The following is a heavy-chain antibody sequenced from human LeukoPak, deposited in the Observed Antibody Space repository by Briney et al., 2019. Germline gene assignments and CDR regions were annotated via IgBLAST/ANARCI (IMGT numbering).Heavy chain of an antibody. Sequence: SETLSLTCTVSVGSISSYYLGWIRQPAGKGLEWIGRIYPSGGTTYNPSLKSRVTLSVDTPKNQFSLGLSSVTAADTAVYYCARHPYDSSENYFDYWGQGTLVTVSS. J-gene: IGHJ4*02. CDR1: VGSISSYY. V-gene: IGHV4-4*07. CDR3: ARHPYDSSENYFDY. CDR2: IYPSGGT. D-gene: IGHD3-22*01.